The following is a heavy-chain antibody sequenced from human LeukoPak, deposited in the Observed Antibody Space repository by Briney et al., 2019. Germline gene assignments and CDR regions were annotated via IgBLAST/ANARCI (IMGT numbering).Heavy chain of an antibody. Sequence: GGSLRLSCAASGFTFSSYSMNWVRQAPGKGLEWVSSINSSSSYIYYADSVKGRFTISRDNAKNSLYLQMNRLRAEDTAVYYCARDYYGDYGDYWGEGTLVTVPS. V-gene: IGHV3-21*01. CDR1: GFTFSSYS. J-gene: IGHJ4*01. CDR2: INSSSSYI. D-gene: IGHD3-22*01. CDR3: ARDYYGDYGDY.